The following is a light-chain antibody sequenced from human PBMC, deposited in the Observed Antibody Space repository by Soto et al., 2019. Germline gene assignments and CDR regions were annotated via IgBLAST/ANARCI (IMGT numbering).Light chain of an antibody. CDR1: QSLLYSDGNTY. J-gene: IGKJ5*01. CDR3: LQGTHWPIT. Sequence: DVAMTQSPLSLPVTLGQPASISCRSSQSLLYSDGNTYLSWFQQRPGQSPRRLIYTVSNRDSGVPDRFSGSGSGTDFTLIISRVEAEDVGVYFCLQGTHWPITFGQGTRLEIK. V-gene: IGKV2-30*01. CDR2: TVS.